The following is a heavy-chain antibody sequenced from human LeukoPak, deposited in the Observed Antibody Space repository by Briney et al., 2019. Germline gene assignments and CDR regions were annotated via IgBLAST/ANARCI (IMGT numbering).Heavy chain of an antibody. D-gene: IGHD3-9*01. V-gene: IGHV3-23*01. Sequence: GGSLRLSCAASGFTFSNYAMSWVRQAPGKGLEGVSAITGSGGNTYYADSVKGRFTISRDNSKNTLYLQMNSLRAEDTAVYYCAKWGDYDVLTGYYVSDYWGQGTLVTVSS. CDR2: ITGSGGNT. J-gene: IGHJ4*02. CDR1: GFTFSNYA. CDR3: AKWGDYDVLTGYYVSDY.